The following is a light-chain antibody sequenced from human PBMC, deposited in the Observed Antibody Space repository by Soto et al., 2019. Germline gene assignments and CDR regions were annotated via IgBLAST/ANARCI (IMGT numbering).Light chain of an antibody. CDR1: QSVGDY. J-gene: IGKJ2*01. CDR3: QQRGNLYT. Sequence: EIVLTQSPATLSLSLGERATLSCRASQSVGDYLAWYQQQPGQPPRLLISDASNRAAGIPARFSGSGSGTYFTLTISSLEPEDFAFYYCQQRGNLYTFGQGTKLEIK. CDR2: DAS. V-gene: IGKV3-11*01.